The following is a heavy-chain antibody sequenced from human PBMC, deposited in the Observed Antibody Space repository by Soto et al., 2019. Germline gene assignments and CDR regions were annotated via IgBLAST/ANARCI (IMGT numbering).Heavy chain of an antibody. J-gene: IGHJ6*02. CDR3: ARDVLASGYRALTYGMDV. V-gene: IGHV1-18*01. CDR2: INSYNGNT. Sequence: ASVKVSCKASGYSFSIYGITWVRQAPGQGLEWMGWINSYNGNTNYAQKLQGRVTMTTDTPTSTAYMELRSLRSDDTAVYYCARDVLASGYRALTYGMDVWGQGTTVTVS. D-gene: IGHD3-22*01. CDR1: GYSFSIYG.